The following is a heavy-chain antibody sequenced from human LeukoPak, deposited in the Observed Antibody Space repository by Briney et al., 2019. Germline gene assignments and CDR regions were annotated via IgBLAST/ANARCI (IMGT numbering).Heavy chain of an antibody. J-gene: IGHJ4*02. V-gene: IGHV3-49*04. Sequence: GRSLRLSCTASGFTFGDYAMSWVRQAPGKGLEWVGFIRSKVYGGTTEYAASVKGRFTISRDDSKSIAYLQMNSLKTEDTAVYYCTKLAMVRGIVYFDYWGQGTLVTVSS. CDR1: GFTFGDYA. D-gene: IGHD3-10*01. CDR2: IRSKVYGGTT. CDR3: TKLAMVRGIVYFDY.